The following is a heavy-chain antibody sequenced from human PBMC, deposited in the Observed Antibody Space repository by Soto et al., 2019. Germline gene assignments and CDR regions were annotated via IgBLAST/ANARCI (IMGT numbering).Heavy chain of an antibody. CDR3: ARTADDSYWFDP. D-gene: IGHD1-1*01. Sequence: PSETLSLTCTVSGGSISSGDYYWSWIRQPPGKGLEWIGYIYYSGTTYCNPSLKSRVTISVDTSKNQFSLKLSSVTAADTAMYYCARTADDSYWFDPWGQGTLVTVSS. V-gene: IGHV4-30-4*01. CDR1: GGSISSGDYY. CDR2: IYYSGTT. J-gene: IGHJ5*02.